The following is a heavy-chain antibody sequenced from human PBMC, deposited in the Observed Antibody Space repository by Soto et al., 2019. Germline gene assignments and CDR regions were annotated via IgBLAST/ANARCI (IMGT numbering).Heavy chain of an antibody. J-gene: IGHJ3*02. D-gene: IGHD3-9*01. CDR1: GFTFSDHY. V-gene: IGHV3-11*05. Sequence: QVQLVESGGGLVKPGGSLRLSCAASGFTFSDHYMKWIRQAPGKGLEWVSYISGRSSYTNYADSVKGRFTISRDNAKNSLYLQMNSLRAEDTAVYFCARARYDILTGYDRLDALDMWGQGTMVTVSS. CDR2: ISGRSSYT. CDR3: ARARYDILTGYDRLDALDM.